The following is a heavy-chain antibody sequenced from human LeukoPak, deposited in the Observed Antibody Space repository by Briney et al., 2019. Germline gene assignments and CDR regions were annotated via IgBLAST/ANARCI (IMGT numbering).Heavy chain of an antibody. J-gene: IGHJ4*02. V-gene: IGHV1-3*01. D-gene: IGHD2-15*01. CDR1: GYTFTSYA. CDR2: INADNGNT. CDR3: ARGHCSGGSCIPDY. Sequence: ASVKVSCKASGYTFTSYAMHWVRQAPGQRLEWMGWINADNGNTKYSQKFQGRVTITRDTSASTAYMELSSLRSEDTAVYYCARGHCSGGSCIPDYWGQGTLVTVSS.